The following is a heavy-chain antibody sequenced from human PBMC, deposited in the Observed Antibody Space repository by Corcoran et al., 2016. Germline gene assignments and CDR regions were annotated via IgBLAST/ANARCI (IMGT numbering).Heavy chain of an antibody. V-gene: IGHV3-43D*03. CDR1: GFTFDDYA. D-gene: IGHD5-12*01. CDR3: AKDIVATIFDSNYYYYGMDV. CDR2: ISWDGGST. Sequence: EVQLVESGGVVVQPGGSLRLSCAASGFTFDDYAMHWVRQAPGKGMEWVSLISWDGGSTYYADSVKGRFTISRDNSKNSLYLQMNSLRAEDTALYYCAKDIVATIFDSNYYYYGMDVWGQGTTVTVSS. J-gene: IGHJ6*02.